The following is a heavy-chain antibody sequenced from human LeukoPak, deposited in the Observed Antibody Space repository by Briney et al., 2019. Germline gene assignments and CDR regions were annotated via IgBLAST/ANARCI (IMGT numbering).Heavy chain of an antibody. J-gene: IGHJ5*02. D-gene: IGHD2-2*02. CDR2: IRYDGSDK. CDR3: ARLKEIVPAAIVWFDP. CDR1: GFRFSSYG. Sequence: GGSLRLSCAASGFRFSSYGVDWVRQAPGKGLEWVAFIRYDGSDKYYGDSVKGRFTISRDNAKNSLYLQMNSLRAEDTAVYYCARLKEIVPAAIVWFDPWGQGTLVTASS. V-gene: IGHV3-30*02.